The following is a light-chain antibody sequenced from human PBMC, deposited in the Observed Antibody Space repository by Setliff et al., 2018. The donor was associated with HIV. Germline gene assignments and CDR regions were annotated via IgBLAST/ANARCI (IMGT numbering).Light chain of an antibody. Sequence: QSALTQPASVSGSPGQSITISCTGASSDVGYYNFVSWYQHHPGKAPKLIISEVSNRPSGDSNRFSGSKSGYTASLTISGLQAEDEADYYCSSYTSSSTYVFGTGTKVTVL. CDR3: SSYTSSSTYV. CDR1: SSDVGYYNF. V-gene: IGLV2-14*01. CDR2: EVS. J-gene: IGLJ1*01.